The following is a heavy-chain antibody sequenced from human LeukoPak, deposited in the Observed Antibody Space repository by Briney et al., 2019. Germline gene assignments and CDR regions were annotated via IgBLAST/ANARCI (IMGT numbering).Heavy chain of an antibody. D-gene: IGHD3-10*01. Sequence: PGGSLRLSCAPSGFNFSSSYMHWVRQAPGKGLEYVSAISPSGDSTYYTNSVKGRFTISRDNSKNTLFLQMGSLTAEDMAVYYCARGLYYGSGQYYFDYWGQGTLVTVSS. CDR2: ISPSGDST. CDR3: ARGLYYGSGQYYFDY. CDR1: GFNFSSSY. J-gene: IGHJ4*02. V-gene: IGHV3-64*01.